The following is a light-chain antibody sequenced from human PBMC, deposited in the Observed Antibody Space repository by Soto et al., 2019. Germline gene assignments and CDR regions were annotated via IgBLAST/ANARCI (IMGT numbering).Light chain of an antibody. V-gene: IGKV1-6*01. CDR2: AAS. J-gene: IGKJ1*01. CDR3: LQAYNYPLT. CDR1: QGIRND. Sequence: AIQMTQSPSSLSASVGDRVTITCRASQGIRNDLGWYQQKPGKAPKLLIYAASSLQSGVPSRFSGSGSGTDFTLTISSMQTEDFATYYCLQAYNYPLTFGQGTKVDIK.